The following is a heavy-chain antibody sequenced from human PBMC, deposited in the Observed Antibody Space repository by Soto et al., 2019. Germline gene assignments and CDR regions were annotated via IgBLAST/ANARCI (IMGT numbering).Heavy chain of an antibody. CDR2: INHSGST. D-gene: IGHD5-12*01. V-gene: IGHV4-34*01. CDR1: GGSFSGYY. CDR3: ARDLGMATFDY. Sequence: LSLTCAVYGGSFSGYYWSWIRQPPGKGLEWIGEINHSGSTNYNPSLKSRVTISVDTSKNQFSLKLSSVTAADTAVYYCARDLGMATFDYWGQGTLVTVSS. J-gene: IGHJ4*02.